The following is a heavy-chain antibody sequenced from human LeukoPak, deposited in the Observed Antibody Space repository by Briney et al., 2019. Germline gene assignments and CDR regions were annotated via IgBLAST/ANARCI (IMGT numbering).Heavy chain of an antibody. J-gene: IGHJ5*02. Sequence: GGSLRLSCAASGFTLSSYGMHWVRQAPGKGLEWVAIISYDGSNKYYADSVKGRFTIPRDNSKNTLSLQMNSLRAEDTAVYSCAKSGYTSGWYHWFDLWGQGTLVTVSP. CDR3: AKSGYTSGWYHWFDL. V-gene: IGHV3-30*18. CDR2: ISYDGSNK. CDR1: GFTLSSYG. D-gene: IGHD6-19*01.